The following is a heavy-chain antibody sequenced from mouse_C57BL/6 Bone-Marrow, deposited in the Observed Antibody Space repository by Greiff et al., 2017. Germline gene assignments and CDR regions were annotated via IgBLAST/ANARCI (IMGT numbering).Heavy chain of an antibody. D-gene: IGHD2-5*01. V-gene: IGHV1-81*01. CDR1: GYTFTSYG. J-gene: IGHJ3*01. Sequence: QVQLQQSGAELARPGASVKLSCKASGYTFTSYGISWVKQRTGQGLEWIGEIYPRSGNTYYNEKFKGKATLTADKSSSTAYMELRSLTSEDSAVYYCARGVYSNYGAYWGQGTLVTVSA. CDR3: ARGVYSNYGAY. CDR2: IYPRSGNT.